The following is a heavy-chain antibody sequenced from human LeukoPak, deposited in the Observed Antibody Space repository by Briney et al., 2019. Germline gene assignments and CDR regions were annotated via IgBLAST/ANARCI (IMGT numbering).Heavy chain of an antibody. D-gene: IGHD6-13*01. Sequence: GGSLRRSCAASAFPFSNHGMHWVRQAPGKGLEWVAVIWYDGSNKYYADSVKGRFTVSRDNSKNTVYLQMNSLRDEDTAVYYCARGSFSSLPGPHHGMDVWGQGTTATVSS. J-gene: IGHJ6*02. V-gene: IGHV3-33*01. CDR1: AFPFSNHG. CDR2: IWYDGSNK. CDR3: ARGSFSSLPGPHHGMDV.